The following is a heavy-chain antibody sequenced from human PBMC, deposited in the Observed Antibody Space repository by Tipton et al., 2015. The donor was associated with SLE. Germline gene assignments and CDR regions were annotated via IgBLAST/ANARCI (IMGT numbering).Heavy chain of an antibody. V-gene: IGHV3-21*03. CDR3: ARGPDGYSYAFDY. D-gene: IGHD5-24*01. CDR2: ISSSRGYI. Sequence: SLRLSCAASGFSFGSYRMNWVRQAPGRGLEWGSSISSSRGYIYYADSVKGRFTISRDNAKNSLYLQMSSLRVEDTAVYYCARGPDGYSYAFDYWGQGTLVTVSS. CDR1: GFSFGSYR. J-gene: IGHJ4*02.